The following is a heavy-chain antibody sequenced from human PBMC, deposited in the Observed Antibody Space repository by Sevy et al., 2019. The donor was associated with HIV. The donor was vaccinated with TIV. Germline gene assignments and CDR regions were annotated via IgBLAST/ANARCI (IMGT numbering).Heavy chain of an antibody. CDR2: VSGGGDTT. V-gene: IGHV3-23*01. D-gene: IGHD3-22*01. CDR3: AKGGSTSGYYLNYFAY. Sequence: GGSLRLSCAASGFTFNNYAMTWVRQAPGKGLEWVSAVSGGGDTTYYADSVKGRFTISRDNSKNTRYLQMNSLRAEDTAVYYCAKGGSTSGYYLNYFAYWGQGTLVTVSS. J-gene: IGHJ4*02. CDR1: GFTFNNYA.